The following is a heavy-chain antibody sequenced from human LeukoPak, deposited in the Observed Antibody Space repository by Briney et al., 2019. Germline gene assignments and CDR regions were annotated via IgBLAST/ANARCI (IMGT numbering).Heavy chain of an antibody. Sequence: SETLSLTCAVSGYSISSGYYWGWIRQPPGKGLEWIGSIYHSGSTYYNPSLKSRVIISVDTSKNQFSLKLSSVTAADTAVYYCARVGGGSGPVGFDPWGQGTLVTVSS. D-gene: IGHD3-10*01. CDR3: ARVGGGSGPVGFDP. CDR2: IYHSGST. CDR1: GYSISSGYY. J-gene: IGHJ5*02. V-gene: IGHV4-38-2*01.